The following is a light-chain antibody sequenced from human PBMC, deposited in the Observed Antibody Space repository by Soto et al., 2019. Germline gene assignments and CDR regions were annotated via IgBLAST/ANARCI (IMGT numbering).Light chain of an antibody. CDR3: QQVNSYPLT. CDR1: QGISRY. CDR2: EAS. Sequence: DIELTQSPASLSSSAGDRVTISCRASQGISRYLAWYQQKPGKVPNLLIYEASNWQSGVPSRFRGGGSGTEFTLTITSLQPEDFATYYCQQVNSYPLTFGQGTRLEIK. J-gene: IGKJ5*01. V-gene: IGKV1-27*01.